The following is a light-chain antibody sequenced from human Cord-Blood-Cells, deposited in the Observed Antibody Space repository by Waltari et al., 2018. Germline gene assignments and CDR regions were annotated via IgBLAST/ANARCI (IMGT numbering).Light chain of an antibody. CDR1: SSDGGGYNY. CDR2: DVS. CDR3: SSYTSSSTYV. V-gene: IGLV2-14*01. J-gene: IGLJ1*01. Sequence: QSALTQPASVAGSPGQSITISCTGTSSDGGGYNYVSWYQQHPGKAPKLMLYDVSKRPSGVSNRFSGSKSGNTASLTISGLQAEDEADYYCSSYTSSSTYVFGTGTKVTVL.